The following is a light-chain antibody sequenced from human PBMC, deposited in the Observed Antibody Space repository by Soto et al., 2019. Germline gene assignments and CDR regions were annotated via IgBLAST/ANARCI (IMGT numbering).Light chain of an antibody. V-gene: IGLV1-44*01. CDR2: DNN. Sequence: QLVLTQPPSASGTPGQRVTISCSGSSSNIGINAVNWYQQLPGTAPKLVIYDNNQRPSGVPDRFSGSKSAISASLAISGLQSQDEADYSCAANDDSLNVLVFATGIKLTVL. CDR3: AANDDSLNVLV. CDR1: SSNIGINA. J-gene: IGLJ1*01.